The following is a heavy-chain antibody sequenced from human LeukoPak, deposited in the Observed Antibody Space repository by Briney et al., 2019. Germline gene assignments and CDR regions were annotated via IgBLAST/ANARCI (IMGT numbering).Heavy chain of an antibody. CDR1: GFTFSSYS. Sequence: GGSLRLSCAASGFTFSSYSMNWVRQAPGKGLEWVANIKQDGSEKYYVDSVKGRFTISRDNAKNSLYLQMNSLRAEDTAVYYCASPLGQMAWDAFDIWGQGTMVAVSS. CDR3: ASPLGQMAWDAFDI. CDR2: IKQDGSEK. D-gene: IGHD5-24*01. V-gene: IGHV3-7*01. J-gene: IGHJ3*02.